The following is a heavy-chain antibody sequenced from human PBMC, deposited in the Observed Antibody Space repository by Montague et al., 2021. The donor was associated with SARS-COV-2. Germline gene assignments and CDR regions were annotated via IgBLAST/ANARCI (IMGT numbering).Heavy chain of an antibody. CDR2: IYHSGST. D-gene: IGHD6-19*01. V-gene: IGHV4-4*02. Sequence: SETLSLTCAVSGGSISSSNWWSWVRQPPGKGLEWIGEIYHSGSTNYNPSLKSRVTISVDKSKNQFSLKLSSVTAADTAVYYCARGNSSGWYGYYYYGMDVWGQRTTVTVSS. J-gene: IGHJ6*02. CDR1: GGSISSSNW. CDR3: ARGNSSGWYGYYYYGMDV.